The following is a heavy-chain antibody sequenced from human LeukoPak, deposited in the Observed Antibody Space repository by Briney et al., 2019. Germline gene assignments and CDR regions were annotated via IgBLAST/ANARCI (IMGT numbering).Heavy chain of an antibody. V-gene: IGHV4-59*01. D-gene: IGHD3-22*01. J-gene: IGHJ5*02. CDR1: GGSFSGYY. CDR2: IYYSGST. Sequence: SETLSLTCAVYGGSFSGYYWSWIRQPPGKGLEWIGYIYYSGSTNYNPSLKSRVTISVDTSKNQFSLKLSSVTAADTAVYYCARDRSDYYDPLGLFDPWGQGTLVTVSS. CDR3: ARDRSDYYDPLGLFDP.